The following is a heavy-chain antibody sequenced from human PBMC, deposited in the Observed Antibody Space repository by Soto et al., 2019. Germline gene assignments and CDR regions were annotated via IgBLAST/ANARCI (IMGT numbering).Heavy chain of an antibody. V-gene: IGHV3-23*01. D-gene: IGHD6-13*01. CDR3: AKEKGRVAAALDY. CDR1: GFTFSGYG. Sequence: GGSLRLSCAASGFTFSGYGMSWVRQAPGKGLEWVSSITSSGSNTYYVDSVKGRFTISRDNSKNTLYLQMNSLTVEDTAVYYCAKEKGRVAAALDYWGQGTLVTVSS. CDR2: ITSSGSNT. J-gene: IGHJ4*02.